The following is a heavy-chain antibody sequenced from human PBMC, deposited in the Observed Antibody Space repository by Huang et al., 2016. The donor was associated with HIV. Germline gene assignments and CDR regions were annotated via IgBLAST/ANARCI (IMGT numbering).Heavy chain of an antibody. V-gene: IGHV1-69*01. D-gene: IGHD3-22*01. J-gene: IGHJ4*02. CDR3: ATVDYYDTSGPQRGYFDN. CDR2: INPTLGTA. CDR1: GGSFRNFA. Sequence: QVQLVQSGAEVKKPGSSVKVSCKASGGSFRNFAIGWVRQAPGQGLEWMGGINPTLGTANYEQKFQGRVTIIADESTSTAYMELSSLRSEDTAVYYCATVDYYDTSGPQRGYFDNWGQGTLVTVSS.